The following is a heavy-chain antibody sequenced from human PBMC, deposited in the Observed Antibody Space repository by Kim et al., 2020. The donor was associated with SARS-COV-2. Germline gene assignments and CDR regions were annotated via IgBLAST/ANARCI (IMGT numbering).Heavy chain of an antibody. CDR2: ISYDGSNK. Sequence: GGSLRLSCAASGFTFSSYGMHWVRQAPGKGLEWVAVISYDGSNKYYADSVKGRFTISRDNSKNTLYLQMNSLRAEDTAVYYCAKLSFGTNGDYRDYWGQGTLVTVSS. CDR1: GFTFSSYG. J-gene: IGHJ4*02. V-gene: IGHV3-30*18. D-gene: IGHD4-17*01. CDR3: AKLSFGTNGDYRDY.